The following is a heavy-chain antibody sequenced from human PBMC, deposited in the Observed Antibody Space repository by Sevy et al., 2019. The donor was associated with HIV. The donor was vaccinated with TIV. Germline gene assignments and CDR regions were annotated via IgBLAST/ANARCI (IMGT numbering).Heavy chain of an antibody. CDR2: ISYEGRSK. V-gene: IGHV3-30*03. CDR3: ARDAGGYNYVPGDY. D-gene: IGHD5-18*01. Sequence: GGSLRLSCAASGFTFRTYGMHWVRQAPGKGLEWVAVISYEGRSKYYADSVKGRFTISRDKSKNMLYLQMNSLRAEDTAVYYCARDAGGYNYVPGDYWGQGTLVTVSS. CDR1: GFTFRTYG. J-gene: IGHJ4*02.